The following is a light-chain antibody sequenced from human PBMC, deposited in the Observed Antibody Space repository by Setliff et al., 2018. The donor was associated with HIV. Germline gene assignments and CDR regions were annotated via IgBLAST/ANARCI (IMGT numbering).Light chain of an antibody. Sequence: QSALAQPASVSGSPGQLITISCTGTSSDVGGYDYVSWYQQRPGKAPKVMIYAVSGRPSGVSNRFSGSKSGNTASLTISGLQAEDEADYYCSSYTSSNTYVFGTGTKVTVL. V-gene: IGLV2-14*03. CDR2: AVS. CDR3: SSYTSSNTYV. J-gene: IGLJ1*01. CDR1: SSDVGGYDY.